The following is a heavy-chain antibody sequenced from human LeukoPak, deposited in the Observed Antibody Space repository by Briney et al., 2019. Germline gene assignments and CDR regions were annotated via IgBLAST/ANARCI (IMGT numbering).Heavy chain of an antibody. CDR1: GGSIRSSYYY. Sequence: SETLSLTCTVSGGSIRSSYYYWGWIRQPPGKGLEWIGSIYDSGSTYYNPSLKSRVTISVDTSKNQFSLKLSSVTAADTAVYYCARQGYSSGFFFDPWGQGTLVTVSS. J-gene: IGHJ5*02. CDR2: IYDSGST. V-gene: IGHV4-39*01. D-gene: IGHD6-19*01. CDR3: ARQGYSSGFFFDP.